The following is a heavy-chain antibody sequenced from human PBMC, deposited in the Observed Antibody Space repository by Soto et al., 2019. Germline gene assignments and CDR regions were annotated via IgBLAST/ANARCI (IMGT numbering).Heavy chain of an antibody. D-gene: IGHD1-26*01. Sequence: PGGSLRLSCAASGFSFTTYVMHCVRQAPGKGLEWVAVISHDGSYKYYGDAVKGRFTISRDTSKNAVYLEMNNLRPEDTAVYYCAKGLLAIVGTTLPRDAFNIWGQGTMVTVSS. CDR1: GFSFTTYV. CDR3: AKGLLAIVGTTLPRDAFNI. V-gene: IGHV3-30*18. J-gene: IGHJ3*02. CDR2: ISHDGSYK.